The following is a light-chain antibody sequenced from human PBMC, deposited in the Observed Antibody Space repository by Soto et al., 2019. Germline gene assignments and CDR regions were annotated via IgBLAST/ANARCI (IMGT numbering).Light chain of an antibody. CDR1: QTISSW. J-gene: IGKJ1*01. V-gene: IGKV1-39*01. CDR2: AGP. CDR3: QQSYSSPRT. Sequence: DIPITQAPSTLSGSVGDRVPLTCRASQTISSWLAWYQQKPGKAPKLLLSAGPGFQGEVPPNFSGSGSGTDFTLTISVLQPEDFATYFCQQSYSSPRTFGQGTKVDIK.